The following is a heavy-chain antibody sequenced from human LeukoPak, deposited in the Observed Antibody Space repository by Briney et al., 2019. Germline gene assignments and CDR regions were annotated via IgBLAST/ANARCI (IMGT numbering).Heavy chain of an antibody. CDR1: GFTFSSYS. V-gene: IGHV3-21*01. CDR2: ISSSSSYI. CDR3: ARDLGSSGTRQGPERGRRYAFDI. J-gene: IGHJ3*02. D-gene: IGHD1-1*01. Sequence: GGSLRLSCAASGFTFSSYSMNWVRQAPGKGLEWVSSISSSSSYIYYADSVKGRFTISRDNAKNSLYLQMNSLRAEDTAVYYCARDLGSSGTRQGPERGRRYAFDIWGQGTMVTVSS.